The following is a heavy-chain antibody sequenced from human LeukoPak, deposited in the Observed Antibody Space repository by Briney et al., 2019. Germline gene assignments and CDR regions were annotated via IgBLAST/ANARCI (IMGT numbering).Heavy chain of an antibody. J-gene: IGHJ4*02. V-gene: IGHV3-23*01. CDR2: ISGSGGST. Sequence: PGGSLRLSCVASEYTFSNYAMSWVRQAPGKGLEWVSAISGSGGSTYYADSVKGRFTISRDNSKNTLYLQMNSLRAEDTAVYYCAKVRIAAAGTWFDYWGQGTLVTVSS. D-gene: IGHD6-13*01. CDR3: AKVRIAAAGTWFDY. CDR1: EYTFSNYA.